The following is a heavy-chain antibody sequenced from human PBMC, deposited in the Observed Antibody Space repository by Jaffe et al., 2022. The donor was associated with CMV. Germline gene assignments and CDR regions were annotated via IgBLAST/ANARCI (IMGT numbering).Heavy chain of an antibody. D-gene: IGHD5-18*01. J-gene: IGHJ3*02. V-gene: IGHV3-48*03. CDR3: ARARIQLWLRGAFDI. Sequence: EVQLVESGGGLVQPGGSLRLSCAASGFTFSSYEMNWVRQAPGKGLEWVSYISSSGSTIYYADSVKGRFTISRDNAKNSLYLQMNSLRAEDTAVYYCARARIQLWLRGAFDIWGQGTMVTVSS. CDR2: ISSSGSTI. CDR1: GFTFSSYE.